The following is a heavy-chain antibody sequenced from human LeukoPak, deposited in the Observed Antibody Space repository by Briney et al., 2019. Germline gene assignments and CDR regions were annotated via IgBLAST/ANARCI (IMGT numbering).Heavy chain of an antibody. CDR2: ISSNGGST. D-gene: IGHD2-2*01. CDR3: ARAMRRARGYCSSTSCLTGAPWFDP. V-gene: IGHV3-64*01. J-gene: IGHJ5*02. Sequence: GGSLRLSCAASGFTFSSYAMRWVRQAPGKGLEYVSAISSNGGSTYYANSVKGRFTISRDNSKNTLYLQMGSLRAEDMAVYYCARAMRRARGYCSSTSCLTGAPWFDPWGQGTLVTVSS. CDR1: GFTFSSYA.